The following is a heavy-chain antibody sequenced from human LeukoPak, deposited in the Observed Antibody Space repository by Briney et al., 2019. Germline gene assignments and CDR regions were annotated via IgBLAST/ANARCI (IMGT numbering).Heavy chain of an antibody. Sequence: GGSQRLSCAASGFTFDDHGMSWVRQAPGKGLEWVSGINWNGDSTGYADSVKGRFTISRDNAKNSLYLQMNSLRAEDTALYYCARDDCSGGTCLTTPYFDYWGQGTLVTVSS. J-gene: IGHJ4*02. CDR2: INWNGDST. D-gene: IGHD2-15*01. V-gene: IGHV3-20*04. CDR3: ARDDCSGGTCLTTPYFDY. CDR1: GFTFDDHG.